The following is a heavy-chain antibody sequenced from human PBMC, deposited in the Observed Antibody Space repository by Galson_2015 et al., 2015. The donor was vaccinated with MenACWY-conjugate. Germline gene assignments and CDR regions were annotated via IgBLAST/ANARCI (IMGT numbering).Heavy chain of an antibody. CDR1: GFAFSNSC. V-gene: IGHV3-74*03. Sequence: SLRISCAAYGFAFSNSCMHWVRHAPGKGLECVSRICAGGISIMYGDSVRGRFTISRDDAENTLYRPMDGLRADDTAVYFCVRVMSGWRGMDIWVHGAPATVSS. CDR2: ICAGGISI. D-gene: IGHD6-19*01. CDR3: VRVMSGWRGMDI. J-gene: IGHJ6*02.